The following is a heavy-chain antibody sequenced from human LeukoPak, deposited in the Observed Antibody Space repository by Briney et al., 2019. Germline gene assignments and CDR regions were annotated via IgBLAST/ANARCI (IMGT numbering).Heavy chain of an antibody. CDR2: ISPRGST. D-gene: IGHD6-13*01. J-gene: IGHJ5*02. CDR3: AGPVYSNTGRPGDP. CDR1: GGSFSDYY. Sequence: SETLSLTCAVFGGSFSDYYWTWIRQSPGLGLEWIGEISPRGSTHYNPSLKSRVTMSLDASKKQFSLKLTSVTAADTAVYFCAGPVYSNTGRPGDPWGPGTLVTVSS. V-gene: IGHV4-34*01.